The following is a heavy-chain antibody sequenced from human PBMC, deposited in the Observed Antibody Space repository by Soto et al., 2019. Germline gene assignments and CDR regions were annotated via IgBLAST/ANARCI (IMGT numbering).Heavy chain of an antibody. CDR3: ARKILPLYFGGDCYPYFNS. CDR2: ISFDGKNK. CDR1: GFTFSDYA. V-gene: IGHV3-30*04. D-gene: IGHD2-21*02. Sequence: GGSLRLSCAASGFTFSDYAMHWVRQAPGKGLEWVTVISFDGKNKYYADSVKGRFTISRDDSKNTLYLQMNSLRTEDTAVYYCARKILPLYFGGDCYPYFNSGGRGALFTVPS. J-gene: IGHJ4*02.